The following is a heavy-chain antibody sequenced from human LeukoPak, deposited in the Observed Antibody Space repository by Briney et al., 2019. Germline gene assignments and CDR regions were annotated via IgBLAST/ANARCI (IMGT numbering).Heavy chain of an antibody. CDR1: GFTFSSYA. V-gene: IGHV3-23*01. J-gene: IGHJ4*02. Sequence: GGSLRLSCAAPGFTFSSYAMSWVRQAPGKGLEWVSAISGSGGSTYYADSVKGRFTISRDNSKNSLYLQMNSLRTEDTALYYCALNWGLDYWGQGTLVTVSS. CDR3: ALNWGLDY. D-gene: IGHD7-27*01. CDR2: ISGSGGST.